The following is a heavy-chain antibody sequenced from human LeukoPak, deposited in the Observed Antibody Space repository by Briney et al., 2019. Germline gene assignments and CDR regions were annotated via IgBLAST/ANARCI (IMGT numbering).Heavy chain of an antibody. D-gene: IGHD5-24*01. CDR3: ARVRWLQFQGYFDY. J-gene: IGHJ4*02. Sequence: SETLSLTCTVSGGSISSGGYYWSWIRQPPGKSLEWIGYIYHSGSTYYNPSLKSRVTISVDRSKNQFSLKLSSVTAADTAVYYCARVRWLQFQGYFDYWGQGTLVTVSS. V-gene: IGHV4-30-2*01. CDR1: GGSISSGGYY. CDR2: IYHSGST.